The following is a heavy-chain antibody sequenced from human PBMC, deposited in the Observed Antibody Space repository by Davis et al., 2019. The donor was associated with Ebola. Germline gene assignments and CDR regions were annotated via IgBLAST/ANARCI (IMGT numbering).Heavy chain of an antibody. CDR3: ARGERTVTTPLAY. J-gene: IGHJ4*02. Sequence: GESLKISCAASEFTFSDYWMHWVRQAPGKGLVWVSRISGDGSITTYADSVKGRFTISRDNTKNILYLQMYSLRAEDTAVYYCARGERTVTTPLAYWGQGALVTVSS. CDR1: EFTFSDYW. V-gene: IGHV3-74*01. CDR2: ISGDGSIT. D-gene: IGHD4-11*01.